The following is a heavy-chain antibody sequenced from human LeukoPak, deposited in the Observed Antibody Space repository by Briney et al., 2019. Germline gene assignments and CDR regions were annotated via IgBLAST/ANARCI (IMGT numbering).Heavy chain of an antibody. CDR1: GFTFSSYE. D-gene: IGHD2-15*01. CDR2: ISSSGSII. J-gene: IGHJ5*02. Sequence: GGSLRLSCAASGFTFSSYEMNWVRQAPGKGLEFISYISSSGSIIYYADSVKGRFTISRDNAKNSLYLQMNSLRAEDTAVYYCARVRYCSGGSCYGNWYDPWGQGTLVTVSS. CDR3: ARVRYCSGGSCYGNWYDP. V-gene: IGHV3-48*03.